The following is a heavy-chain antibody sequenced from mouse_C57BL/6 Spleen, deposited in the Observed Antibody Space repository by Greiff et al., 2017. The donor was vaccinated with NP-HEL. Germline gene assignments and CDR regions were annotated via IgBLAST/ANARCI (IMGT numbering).Heavy chain of an antibody. Sequence: QVQLKESGAELARPGASVKLSCKASGYTFTSYGISWVKQRTGQGLEWIGEIYPRSGNTYYNEKFKGKATLTADKSSSTAYMELRSLTSEDSAVYFCARWDYDVWYFDVWGTGTTVTVSS. J-gene: IGHJ1*03. D-gene: IGHD2-4*01. V-gene: IGHV1-81*01. CDR2: IYPRSGNT. CDR3: ARWDYDVWYFDV. CDR1: GYTFTSYG.